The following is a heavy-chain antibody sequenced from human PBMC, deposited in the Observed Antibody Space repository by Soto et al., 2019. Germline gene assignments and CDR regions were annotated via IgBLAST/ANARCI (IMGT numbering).Heavy chain of an antibody. CDR2: IYHPGIT. CDR1: GGSFSAYY. D-gene: IGHD6-13*01. CDR3: ARGEEHSGRLSGGTNFDY. Sequence: QVQLHQWGAGLLKPSETLSLTCAVYGGSFSAYYWTWIRQSPGKGLEWIGEIYHPGITNYNPSLQSRLTISTDTSKNPSSLRLTSVTAEDTAIYYCARGEEHSGRLSGGTNFDYWGQGAQVTVSS. J-gene: IGHJ4*02. V-gene: IGHV4-34*01.